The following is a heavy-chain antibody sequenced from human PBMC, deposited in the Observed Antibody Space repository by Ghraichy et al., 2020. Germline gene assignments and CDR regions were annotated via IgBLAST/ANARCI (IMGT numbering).Heavy chain of an antibody. J-gene: IGHJ5*02. CDR3: ARRSDYVWGSFRHIFGWFDP. V-gene: IGHV2-5*02. CDR1: GFSLSTSGVG. CDR2: IYWDDDK. D-gene: IGHD3-16*02. Sequence: SGPTLVKPTQTLTLTCTFSGFSLSTSGVGVGWIRQPPGKALEWLALIYWDDDKRYSPSLKSRLTITKDTSKNHVVLTMTNIDPVDTATYYCARRSDYVWGSFRHIFGWFDPWGQGTLVTVSS.